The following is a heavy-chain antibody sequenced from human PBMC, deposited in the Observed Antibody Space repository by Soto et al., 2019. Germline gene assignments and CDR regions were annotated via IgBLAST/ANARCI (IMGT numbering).Heavy chain of an antibody. CDR2: INHSGST. J-gene: IGHJ6*03. CDR1: GGSFSGYY. D-gene: IGHD2-2*01. CDR3: ARGSGYCSSTSCQLRYYYYYYMDV. V-gene: IGHV4-34*01. Sequence: SETLPLTCAVYGGSFSGYYWSWIRQPPGKGLEWIGEINHSGSTNYNPSLKSRVTISVDTSKNQFSLKLSSVTAADTAVYYCARGSGYCSSTSCQLRYYYYYYMDVWGKGTTVTVSS.